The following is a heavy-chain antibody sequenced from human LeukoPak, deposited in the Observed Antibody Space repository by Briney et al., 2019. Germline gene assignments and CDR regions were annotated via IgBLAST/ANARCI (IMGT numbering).Heavy chain of an antibody. V-gene: IGHV3-48*03. CDR1: GFTFSSYE. Sequence: GGSLRLSCAASGFTFSSYEMNWVRQAPGKGLEWVSYISSSGSTIYYADSVKGRITISRDNAKNSLYLQMNSLRAEDTAVYYCARSFYDILIGYYQYFDYWGQGTLVTVSS. J-gene: IGHJ4*02. CDR2: ISSSGSTI. D-gene: IGHD3-9*01. CDR3: ARSFYDILIGYYQYFDY.